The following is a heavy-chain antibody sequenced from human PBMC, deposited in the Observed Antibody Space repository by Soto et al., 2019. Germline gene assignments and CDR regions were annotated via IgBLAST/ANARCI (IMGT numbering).Heavy chain of an antibody. D-gene: IGHD3-10*01. J-gene: IGHJ4*02. CDR1: GFTFSNYA. Sequence: LRLSCAASGFTFSNYAKHWVRQAPGKGLEWVAVISYDGRNKYYADSVKGRFTISRDNSKNTLYLQVNSLRADDTAVYYCARNGSGNYHHFDYWGQGTLVTVSS. CDR2: ISYDGRNK. CDR3: ARNGSGNYHHFDY. V-gene: IGHV3-30*04.